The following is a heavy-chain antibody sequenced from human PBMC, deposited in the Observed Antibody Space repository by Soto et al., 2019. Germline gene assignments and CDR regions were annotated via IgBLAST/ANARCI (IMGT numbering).Heavy chain of an antibody. Sequence: GGSLRLSCAASGFTFSDYYMSWIRQAPGKGLEWVSYISSSGSTIYYADSVKGRFTISRDNAKNSLYLQMNSLRAEDTAVYYCARDGSLRYFDWLLSDALDIWGKGTMVTVAS. D-gene: IGHD3-9*01. CDR2: ISSSGSTI. CDR3: ARDGSLRYFDWLLSDALDI. J-gene: IGHJ3*02. CDR1: GFTFSDYY. V-gene: IGHV3-11*01.